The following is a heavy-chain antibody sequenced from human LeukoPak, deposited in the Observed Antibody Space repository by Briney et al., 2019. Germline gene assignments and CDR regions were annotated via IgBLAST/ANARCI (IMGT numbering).Heavy chain of an antibody. J-gene: IGHJ4*02. CDR3: ARDRGKRVETPMFGFR. V-gene: IGHV3-30*02. CDR1: GFTFSSYG. CDR2: IRYDGSNK. Sequence: GGSLRLSCAASGFTFSSYGMHWVRPAPGKGLEWVAFIRYDGSNKYYADSVKGGFTISRDNSKNSPSLQMNSPRAEDTAVYYCARDRGKRVETPMFGFRWGQGTLVTVSS. D-gene: IGHD5-18*01.